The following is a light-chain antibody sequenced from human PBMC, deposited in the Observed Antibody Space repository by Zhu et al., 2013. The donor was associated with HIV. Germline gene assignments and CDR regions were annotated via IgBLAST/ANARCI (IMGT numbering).Light chain of an antibody. Sequence: VLTQSPGTLSLFPGERATLSCRASQSVSTSYFAWYQQKPGQSPRLLIYATSTRATDIPNRFSGSGSGTEFTLTISSLEPEDFAVYYCQQRSDWPWLTFGGGTKVEIK. V-gene: IGKV3D-20*02. CDR1: QSVSTSY. CDR2: ATS. CDR3: QQRSDWPWLT. J-gene: IGKJ4*01.